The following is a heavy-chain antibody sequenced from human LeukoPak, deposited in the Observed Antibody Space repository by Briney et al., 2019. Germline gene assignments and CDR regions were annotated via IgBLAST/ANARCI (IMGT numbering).Heavy chain of an antibody. CDR3: ARDDPGSGSYSISFDP. J-gene: IGHJ5*02. CDR2: IYYGGSS. Sequence: SQTLSLTCTVSGGSISSGGYYWSWIRQHPGKGLEWIGYIYYGGSSYYNPSLKSGVSISVDTSKNQFSLKLSSVTAADTAVYYCARDDPGSGSYSISFDPWGQGTLVTVSS. V-gene: IGHV4-31*03. CDR1: GGSISSGGYY. D-gene: IGHD3-10*01.